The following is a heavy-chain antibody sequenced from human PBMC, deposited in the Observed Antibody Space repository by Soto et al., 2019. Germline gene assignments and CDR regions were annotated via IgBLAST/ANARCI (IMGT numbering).Heavy chain of an antibody. Sequence: HLQESGPGLVKPSGTLSLTCGVSGGSVISSSWWTWVRQSPEKGLEWLGEIYHAGSPNYNPSFQSRINISLDRSKNTFSLRLTSVTAADAAIYYCARGSSFRGDFDVWGQGTTVTVSS. V-gene: IGHV4-4*02. CDR2: IYHAGSP. CDR3: ARGSSFRGDFDV. CDR1: GGSVISSSW. D-gene: IGHD2-21*01. J-gene: IGHJ3*01.